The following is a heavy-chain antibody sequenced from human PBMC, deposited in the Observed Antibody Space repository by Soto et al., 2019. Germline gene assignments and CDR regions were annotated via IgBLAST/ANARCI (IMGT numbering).Heavy chain of an antibody. CDR1: RASITSGDYY. CDR3: ARDKSGFMVRGVFDS. V-gene: IGHV4-30-4*01. J-gene: IGHJ4*02. Sequence: QVQLQESGPGLVRPSETLSLTCSVSRASITSGDYYWSWIRQTPGKGLEWIGYIYHTGSTYNNPSLRSRVSISVDTSKDQFSLELRSVTAADTAVYYCARDKSGFMVRGVFDSWGQGILVTVSS. D-gene: IGHD3-10*01. CDR2: IYHTGST.